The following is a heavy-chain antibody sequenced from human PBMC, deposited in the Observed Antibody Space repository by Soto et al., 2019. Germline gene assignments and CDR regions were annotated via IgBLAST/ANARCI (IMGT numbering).Heavy chain of an antibody. J-gene: IGHJ6*02. CDR2: INAGNDKT. CDR3: ARDRFGGDYEESYYYGMDV. CDR1: GYTFTTYA. V-gene: IGHV1-3*01. Sequence: GASVKVSCKASGYTFTTYAMHWGRQAPGQRLEWMGWINAGNDKTKYSQKFQGRVTISRDTSASTAYMELSSLRSEDTAVYYCARDRFGGDYEESYYYGMDVWGQGTTVTVSS. D-gene: IGHD4-17*01.